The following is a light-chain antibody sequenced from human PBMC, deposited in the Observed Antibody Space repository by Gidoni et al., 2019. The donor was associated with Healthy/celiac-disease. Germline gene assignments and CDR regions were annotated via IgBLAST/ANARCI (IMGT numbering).Light chain of an antibody. J-gene: IGKJ4*01. Sequence: IQMTQSPSSLSASVGDRVTITCRARQSISSYLNWYQQKPGKAPKLLIYAAPSLQSGVPSMFSGSGSGTDFTLIISSLQPEDVATYDCQQSYSTPLTFXGXTKVEIK. CDR1: QSISSY. CDR2: AAP. CDR3: QQSYSTPLT. V-gene: IGKV1-39*01.